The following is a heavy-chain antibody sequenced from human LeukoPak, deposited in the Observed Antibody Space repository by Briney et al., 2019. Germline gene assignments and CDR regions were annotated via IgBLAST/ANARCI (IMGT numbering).Heavy chain of an antibody. V-gene: IGHV3-21*01. CDR2: ISSSSSYI. J-gene: IGHJ4*02. Sequence: GGSLRLSCAASGFTFSSYSMNWVRRAPGKGLEWVSSISSSSSYIYYADSVKGRFTISRDNAKNSLYLQMNSLRAEDTAVYYCARMSSGCPFDYWGQGTLVTVSS. CDR3: ARMSSGCPFDY. CDR1: GFTFSSYS. D-gene: IGHD6-19*01.